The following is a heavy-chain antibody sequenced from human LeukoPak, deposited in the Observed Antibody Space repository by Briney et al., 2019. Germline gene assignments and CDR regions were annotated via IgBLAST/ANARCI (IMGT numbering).Heavy chain of an antibody. CDR3: ARAVAGTEGWFNS. CDR2: TYYRSTWYN. J-gene: IGHJ5*01. CDR1: GDSVSSDSAA. Sequence: SQTLSLTCAISGDSVSSDSAAWNWIRQSPSRGLEWLGRTYYRSTWYNDYSAFVKSRIIINPDTSKNQFSLQLNSVTPEDTAVYYCARAVAGTEGWFNSWGQGTLVTVSS. D-gene: IGHD1-1*01. V-gene: IGHV6-1*01.